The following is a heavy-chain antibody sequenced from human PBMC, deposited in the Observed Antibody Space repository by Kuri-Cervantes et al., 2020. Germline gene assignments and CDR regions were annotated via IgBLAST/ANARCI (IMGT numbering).Heavy chain of an antibody. CDR3: AGQLVRVGATKI. D-gene: IGHD6-13*01. CDR2: ISAYSGDT. V-gene: IGHV1-18*01. Sequence: ASVKVSCKASGYTFTSYGSSWVRQAPGQGLEWMGWISAYSGDTNYAQKLQGRVTMTTDTSTSTAYMELWSLRSDDTAVYYCAGQLVRVGATKIWGQGTLVTVSS. CDR1: GYTFTSYG. J-gene: IGHJ4*02.